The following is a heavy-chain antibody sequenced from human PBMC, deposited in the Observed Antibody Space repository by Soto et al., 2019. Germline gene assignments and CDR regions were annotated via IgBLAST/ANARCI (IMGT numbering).Heavy chain of an antibody. Sequence: VGSLSLSCASSVFTFSSYGMHCVRQSPGKWLEWVAVISYDGSNKYYADPVKGRFTISRDNSKNTLYLQMNSLRAEDTAVYYCAKVGGRSNYDAVRYYYYRMEVWGQGTTVIVS. CDR2: ISYDGSNK. CDR1: VFTFSSYG. J-gene: IGHJ6*01. CDR3: AKVGGRSNYDAVRYYYYRMEV. V-gene: IGHV3-30*18. D-gene: IGHD4-4*01.